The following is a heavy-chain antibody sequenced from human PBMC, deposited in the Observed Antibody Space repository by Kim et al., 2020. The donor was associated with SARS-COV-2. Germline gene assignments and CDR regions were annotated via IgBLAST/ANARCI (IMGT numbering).Heavy chain of an antibody. Sequence: GTANYAQKFQGRVTITADESTSTAYMELSSLRSEDTAVYYCARASAFDIWGQGTMVTVSS. CDR3: ARASAFDI. CDR2: GTA. J-gene: IGHJ3*02. V-gene: IGHV1-69*01.